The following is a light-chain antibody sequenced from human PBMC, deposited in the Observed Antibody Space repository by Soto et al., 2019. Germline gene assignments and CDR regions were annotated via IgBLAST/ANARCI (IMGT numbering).Light chain of an antibody. J-gene: IGLJ3*02. V-gene: IGLV2-23*01. CDR1: SSDVGSYNL. Sequence: QSALTQPASVSGSPGQSITISCTGTSSDVGSYNLVSWYQQHPGKAPKLMIYEGSKRPSGGSNRFSGSKSGNTASLTISGLQAEDEADYYCCSYAGSSWVFGGGTKVTVL. CDR3: CSYAGSSWV. CDR2: EGS.